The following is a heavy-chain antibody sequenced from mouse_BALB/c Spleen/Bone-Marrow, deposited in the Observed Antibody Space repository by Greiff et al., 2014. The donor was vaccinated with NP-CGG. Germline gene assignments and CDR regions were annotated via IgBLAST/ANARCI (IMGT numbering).Heavy chain of an antibody. Sequence: QVQLQQSGAELMKPGASVKISCKATGYTFSSYWIEWIKQRPGHGLEWIGEILPGSVTTNYNGTFKGKATFTADTSSNTAYMQLSSLTSEDSAVYYCARDHFDHWGPGTTLTVSS. J-gene: IGHJ2*01. CDR3: ARDHFDH. CDR2: ILPGSVTT. V-gene: IGHV1-9*01. CDR1: GYTFSSYW.